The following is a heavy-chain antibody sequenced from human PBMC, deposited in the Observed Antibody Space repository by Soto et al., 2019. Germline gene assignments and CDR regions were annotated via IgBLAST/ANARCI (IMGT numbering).Heavy chain of an antibody. J-gene: IGHJ4*01. CDR3: ASVRAAYDILTGYYNYFEY. CDR2: INCSGSSK. V-gene: IGHV3-74*01. CDR1: GFTSSPYW. D-gene: IGHD3-9*01. Sequence: WAALRLPWTASGFTSSPYWVHFVRLPPGKGKEWVSRINCSGSSKNYAAPVKGRFTISRDNAKNTLYLHMNSLRAEDTAVYYCASVRAAYDILTGYYNYFEYWG.